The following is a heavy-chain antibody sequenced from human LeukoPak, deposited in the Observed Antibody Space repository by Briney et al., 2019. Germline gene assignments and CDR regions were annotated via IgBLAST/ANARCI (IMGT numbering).Heavy chain of an antibody. J-gene: IGHJ3*02. CDR1: GFTFSTYT. D-gene: IGHD3-22*01. Sequence: PGGSLRLSCAASGFTFSTYTMNWVSHAPGKGLEWVSTISSSSSYIDYGDSVKGRFTISRDNAKNSLYLQMNSLRAEDTAVYYCARAAYDSTCYETPLAFDIWGQGTMVTVS. V-gene: IGHV3-21*01. CDR3: ARAAYDSTCYETPLAFDI. CDR2: ISSSSSYI.